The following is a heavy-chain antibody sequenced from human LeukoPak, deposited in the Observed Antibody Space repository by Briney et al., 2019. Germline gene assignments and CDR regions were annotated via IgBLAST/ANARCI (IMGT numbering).Heavy chain of an antibody. V-gene: IGHV3-23*01. CDR3: AKESERIVVVIATYFQH. CDR2: ISGSGGST. Sequence: GGSLRLSCAASGFTFSSYAMSWVRQAPRKGLEWVSAISGSGGSTYYADSVKGRFTISRDNSKNTLYLQMNSLRAEDTAVYYCAKESERIVVVIATYFQHWGQGTLVTVSS. CDR1: GFTFSSYA. D-gene: IGHD2-21*01. J-gene: IGHJ1*01.